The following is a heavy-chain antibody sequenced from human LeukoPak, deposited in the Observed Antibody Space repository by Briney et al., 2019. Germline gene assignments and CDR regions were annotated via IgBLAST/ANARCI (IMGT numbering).Heavy chain of an antibody. CDR3: VNDYGDRDRAGEFDY. CDR1: GGTFSSYA. V-gene: IGHV1-69*04. CDR2: IIPILGIA. J-gene: IGHJ4*02. Sequence: GASVTVSCKASGGTFSSYAISWVRQAPGQGLEWMGRIIPILGIANYAQKFQGRVTITADKSTSTAYMELSSLRSEDTAVYYCVNDYGDRDRAGEFDYWGQGTLVTVSS. D-gene: IGHD4-17*01.